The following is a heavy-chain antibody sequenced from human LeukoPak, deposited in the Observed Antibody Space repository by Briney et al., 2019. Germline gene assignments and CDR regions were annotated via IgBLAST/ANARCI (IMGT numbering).Heavy chain of an antibody. Sequence: GGSLRLSCAASGFNFSSYAMSWVRQAPGKGPEWVSSLSGGGGDTYYADSVNGRFTISRDNSKKTLYLQMNSLRAGDTAVYYCAKDRYYGSRRAYDYWGQGTLVTVSS. J-gene: IGHJ4*02. CDR1: GFNFSSYA. CDR3: AKDRYYGSRRAYDY. CDR2: LSGGGGDT. V-gene: IGHV3-23*01. D-gene: IGHD3-22*01.